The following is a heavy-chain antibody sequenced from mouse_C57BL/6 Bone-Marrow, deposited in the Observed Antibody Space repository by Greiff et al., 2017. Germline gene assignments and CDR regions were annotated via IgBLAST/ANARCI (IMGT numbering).Heavy chain of an antibody. D-gene: IGHD2-3*01. J-gene: IGHJ2*01. Sequence: VQLQESGAELASPGASVTLSCKASGYTFTDHIMNWVKQRPGQGLEWIGRIYPVSSETNYNQKFMGKATLSVDRSSNPVYMVLNSLTSEDPAVYYCGYGWLLFDDWGQGTTLTVSS. CDR3: GYGWLLFDD. CDR1: GYTFTDHI. V-gene: IGHV1-11*01. CDR2: IYPVSSET.